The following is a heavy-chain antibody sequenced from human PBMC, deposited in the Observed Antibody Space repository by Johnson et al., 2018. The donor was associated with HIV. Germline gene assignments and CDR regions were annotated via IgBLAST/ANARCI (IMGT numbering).Heavy chain of an antibody. J-gene: IGHJ3*02. Sequence: VQLVESGGGLVQPGRSLRLSCAASGFTFSSYAMNWVRQAPGKGLEWVGRIKSKTDGGTTDYAAPVKGRFTISRDDSKNTLYVQMKSLKTEDTAVYYCTTDHYFLDALDIWGQGTMVTVSS. CDR2: IKSKTDGGTT. D-gene: IGHD2/OR15-2a*01. CDR3: TTDHYFLDALDI. V-gene: IGHV3-15*01. CDR1: GFTFSSYA.